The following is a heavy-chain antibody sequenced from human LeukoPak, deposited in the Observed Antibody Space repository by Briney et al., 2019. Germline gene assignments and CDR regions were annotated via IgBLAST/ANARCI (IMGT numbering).Heavy chain of an antibody. J-gene: IGHJ5*02. D-gene: IGHD3/OR15-3a*01. CDR3: VKGGFERFGLVPDWFDP. Sequence: PGGSLRLSCAASGFTLRKYAMPWVRQAPGKGLEWVSSIGGSGVYTFYADSVKGRFTISRDISKNTLSLQMNTLRAEDTAIYYCVKGGFERFGLVPDWFDPWGQGTLVSVSS. CDR2: IGGSGVYT. CDR1: GFTLRKYA. V-gene: IGHV3-23*01.